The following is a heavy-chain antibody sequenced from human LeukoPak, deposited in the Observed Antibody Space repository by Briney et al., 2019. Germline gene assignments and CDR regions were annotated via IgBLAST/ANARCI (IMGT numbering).Heavy chain of an antibody. D-gene: IGHD3-9*01. J-gene: IGHJ3*02. V-gene: IGHV4-59*08. Sequence: PSETLSLTCTVSGGSISSYYWSWIRQPLGKGLEWIGYIYYSGSTNYNPSLKSRVTISVDTSKNQFSLKLSSVTAADTAVYYCARHLTYYDILTGYLAHAFDIWGQGTMVTVSS. CDR2: IYYSGST. CDR1: GGSISSYY. CDR3: ARHLTYYDILTGYLAHAFDI.